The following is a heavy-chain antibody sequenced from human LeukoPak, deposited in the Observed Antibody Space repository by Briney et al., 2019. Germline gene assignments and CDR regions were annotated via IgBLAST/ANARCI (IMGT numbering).Heavy chain of an antibody. CDR2: IYTSGST. Sequence: SETLSLTCTVSGGSISSYYWSWIRQPAGKGLEWIGRIYTSGSTNYNPSLKSRVTMSVDTSKNQFSLKLSSVTAADTAVYYCARDRAARTVYAFDIWGQGTMVTVSS. D-gene: IGHD6-6*01. J-gene: IGHJ3*02. CDR1: GGSISSYY. CDR3: ARDRAARTVYAFDI. V-gene: IGHV4-4*07.